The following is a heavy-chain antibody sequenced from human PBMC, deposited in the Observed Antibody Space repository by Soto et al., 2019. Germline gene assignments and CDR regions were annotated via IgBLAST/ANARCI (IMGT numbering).Heavy chain of an antibody. Sequence: PSETLCLTCAVYGGSFSGYYWSWIRQPPGKGLEWIGEINHSGSTNYNPSLKSRVTISLDTSKNQFSLKLSSVTAADTALYYCASRGDANGGNWFDPCGQGTLVTGSS. D-gene: IGHD2-8*01. CDR3: ASRGDANGGNWFDP. CDR1: GGSFSGYY. J-gene: IGHJ5*02. V-gene: IGHV4-34*01. CDR2: INHSGST.